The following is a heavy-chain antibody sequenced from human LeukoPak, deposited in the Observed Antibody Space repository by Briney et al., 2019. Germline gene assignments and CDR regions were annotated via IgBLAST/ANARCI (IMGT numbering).Heavy chain of an antibody. Sequence: GGSLRLSWAASGFTFSSYGMSWARQAPGKGLEWVSAISGSGGSTYYADSVKGRFTISRDNAKNSLYLQMNSLRAEDTAVYYCARDLNWETYWGQGTLVSVSS. J-gene: IGHJ4*02. CDR2: ISGSGGST. V-gene: IGHV3-23*01. CDR3: ARDLNWETY. CDR1: GFTFSSYG. D-gene: IGHD7-27*01.